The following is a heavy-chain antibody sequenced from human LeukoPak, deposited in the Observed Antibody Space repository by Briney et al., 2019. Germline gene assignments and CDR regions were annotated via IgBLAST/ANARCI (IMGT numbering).Heavy chain of an antibody. V-gene: IGHV3-23*01. Sequence: GALRLSCAASGFTFSSYAMSWVRQAPGKGLEWVSAISGSGGSTYYADSVKGRFTISRDNSKNTLYLQMKSLRAEDTAVYYCARDPPGYCTNGVCPFDYWGQGTLVTVSS. D-gene: IGHD2-8*01. CDR3: ARDPPGYCTNGVCPFDY. J-gene: IGHJ4*02. CDR1: GFTFSSYA. CDR2: ISGSGGST.